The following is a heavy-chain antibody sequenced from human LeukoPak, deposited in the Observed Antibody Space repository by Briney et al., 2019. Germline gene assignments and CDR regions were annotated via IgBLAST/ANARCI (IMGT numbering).Heavy chain of an antibody. Sequence: PSETLSLTCTVSGGSISSSSYGWGWVRQPQGKGREWIGSIYYSWSTYYNPSLKTRVTISVDTSKNQFSLKLSSVTAADTAVYYCARVPPAAYYYDSSGYFDYWGQGTLVTVSS. V-gene: IGHV4-39*07. CDR1: GGSISSSSYG. CDR3: ARVPPAAYYYDSSGYFDY. D-gene: IGHD3-22*01. J-gene: IGHJ4*02. CDR2: IYYSWST.